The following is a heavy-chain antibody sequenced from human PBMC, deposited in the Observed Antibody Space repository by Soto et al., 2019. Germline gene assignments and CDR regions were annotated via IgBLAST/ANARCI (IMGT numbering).Heavy chain of an antibody. D-gene: IGHD6-19*01. CDR1: VYTVTGYY. V-gene: IGHV1-46*01. J-gene: IGHJ4*02. CDR3: ARKLSSNGWSAFDY. CDR2: ISPSSGSK. Sequence: SVKVSWKSSVYTVTGYYMHLVRQAPGQGLEWMGIISPSSGSKTYAQKFQGRVTVTRDTSTTTVYMELSSLRSEDTAVYYCARKLSSNGWSAFDYWGQGTLVTVSS.